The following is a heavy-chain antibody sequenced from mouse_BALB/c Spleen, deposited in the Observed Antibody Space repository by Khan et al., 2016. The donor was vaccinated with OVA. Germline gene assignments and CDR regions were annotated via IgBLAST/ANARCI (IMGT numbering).Heavy chain of an antibody. D-gene: IGHD1-1*01. Sequence: QLEESGPGLVKPSQSLSLTCTVTGYSITSNYAWNWIRQFPGNKLEWMGYISYRDRTRYNPYLKRRISITRDTSKNQFFQQLNSVTTEDTATYYCSRGNYYGYAMDYWGQGTSVTVSS. CDR3: SRGNYYGYAMDY. J-gene: IGHJ4*01. CDR1: GYSITSNYA. V-gene: IGHV3-2*02. CDR2: ISYRDRT.